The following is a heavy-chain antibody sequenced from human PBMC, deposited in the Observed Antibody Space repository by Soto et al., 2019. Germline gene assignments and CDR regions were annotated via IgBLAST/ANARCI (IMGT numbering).Heavy chain of an antibody. Sequence: GPPVKVSCKASGGTFSSYAISWVRQAPGQGLEWMGGIIPIFGTANYAQKFQGRVTITADESTSTAYMELSSLRSEDTAVYYCARPGYDFWSDTYEVESYYYYGMDVWGQGTTVTVSS. D-gene: IGHD3-3*01. J-gene: IGHJ6*02. CDR1: GGTFSSYA. CDR2: IIPIFGTA. V-gene: IGHV1-69*13. CDR3: ARPGYDFWSDTYEVESYYYYGMDV.